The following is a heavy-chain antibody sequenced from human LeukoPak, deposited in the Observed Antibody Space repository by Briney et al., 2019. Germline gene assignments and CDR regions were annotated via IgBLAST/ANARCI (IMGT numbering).Heavy chain of an antibody. V-gene: IGHV6-1*01. Sequence: SQTLSLTCAISGDSVSSNSAAWNWIRQSPSRGLEWLGRTYYRSKWYNDYAVSVKSRITINPDTSKNQFSLQLNSVTPEDTAVYYCARDGTYYYGSGSYPYFDYWGQGTLVTDSS. CDR2: TYYRSKWYN. D-gene: IGHD3-10*01. J-gene: IGHJ4*02. CDR3: ARDGTYYYGSGSYPYFDY. CDR1: GDSVSSNSAA.